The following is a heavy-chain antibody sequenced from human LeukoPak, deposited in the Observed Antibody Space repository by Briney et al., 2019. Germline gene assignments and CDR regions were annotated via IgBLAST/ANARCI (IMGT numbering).Heavy chain of an antibody. J-gene: IGHJ4*02. CDR1: AFSLNAYN. CDR3: VRDRGTYRPIDY. CDR2: ISYTGTYI. V-gene: IGHV3-21*04. D-gene: IGHD1-26*01. Sequence: GGSLRLSCAASAFSLNAYNMNWVRQAPGKGLEWVSSISYTGTYIYYADSVKGRFTISRDNAQNSLYLQMNSLRAEDTAIYYCVRDRGTYRPIDYWGQGILVIVSS.